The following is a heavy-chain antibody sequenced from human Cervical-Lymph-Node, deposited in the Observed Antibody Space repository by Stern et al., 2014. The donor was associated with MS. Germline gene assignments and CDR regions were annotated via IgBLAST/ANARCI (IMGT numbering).Heavy chain of an antibody. V-gene: IGHV3-30-3*01. D-gene: IGHD6-19*01. Sequence: VQLVQSGGGVVQPGRSLRLSCAASGFTFDNYPMHWVRQPPGKGLESVTFISYAGSSEDYADSVQGRFTISRDNSKNTLYLQLNSLRAEDTAVYYCARGGRGSGLDYWGQGTLVTVSS. CDR1: GFTFDNYP. CDR2: ISYAGSSE. J-gene: IGHJ4*02. CDR3: ARGGRGSGLDY.